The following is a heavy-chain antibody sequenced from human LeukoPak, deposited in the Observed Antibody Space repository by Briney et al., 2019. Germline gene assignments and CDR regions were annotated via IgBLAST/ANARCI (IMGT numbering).Heavy chain of an antibody. Sequence: GGSLRLPCAASGFTFSNYWMSWVRQAPGKGLEWVANIKQDGSEKYYVDSVKGRFTISRDNAKNSLYLQMNSLRAEDTAVYYCARDVVTSLNIVKYYYYGMDVWGQGTTVTVSS. CDR2: IKQDGSEK. J-gene: IGHJ6*02. CDR3: ARDVVTSLNIVKYYYYGMDV. CDR1: GFTFSNYW. V-gene: IGHV3-7*01. D-gene: IGHD2-2*01.